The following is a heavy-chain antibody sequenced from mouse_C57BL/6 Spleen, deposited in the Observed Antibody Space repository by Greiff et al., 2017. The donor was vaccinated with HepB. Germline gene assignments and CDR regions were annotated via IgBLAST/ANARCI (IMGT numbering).Heavy chain of an antibody. V-gene: IGHV1-55*01. D-gene: IGHD1-1*01. Sequence: QVQLQQPGAELVKPGASVKLSCKASGYTFTSYWITWVKQRPGQGLGWIGDIYPGSGSTNYNEKFKSKATLTVDTSSSTAYMQLSSLTSEDSAVYYGARRGITTVPDFDYWGQGTTLTVSS. J-gene: IGHJ2*01. CDR2: IYPGSGST. CDR3: ARRGITTVPDFDY. CDR1: GYTFTSYW.